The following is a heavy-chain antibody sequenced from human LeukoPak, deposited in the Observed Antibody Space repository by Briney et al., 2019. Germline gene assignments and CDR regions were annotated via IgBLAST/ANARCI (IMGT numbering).Heavy chain of an antibody. CDR2: INPNSGGT. Sequence: ASVKVSCKASGYTFTGYYMHWVRRAPGQGLELMGWINPNSGGTNYAQKFQGRVTMTRDTSISTAYMELSRLRSDDTAVYYCARGEGYSYGALSYWGQGTLVTVSS. J-gene: IGHJ4*02. D-gene: IGHD5-18*01. CDR1: GYTFTGYY. V-gene: IGHV1-2*02. CDR3: ARGEGYSYGALSY.